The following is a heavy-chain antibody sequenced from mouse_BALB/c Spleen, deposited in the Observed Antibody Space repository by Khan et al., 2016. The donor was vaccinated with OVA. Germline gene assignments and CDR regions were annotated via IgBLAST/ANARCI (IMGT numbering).Heavy chain of an antibody. J-gene: IGHJ3*01. CDR3: ARGVRLTY. CDR1: GYSITSDYA. Sequence: VQLKQSGPGLVKPSQSLSLTCTVTGYSITSDYAWNWIRQFPGNKLEWMGYINYSGSTSYNPSLKSRISIPRDTSKNQFFLQLNSVTTEDTATYYGARGVRLTYWGQGTLVTVSA. CDR2: INYSGST. D-gene: IGHD2-14*01. V-gene: IGHV3-2*02.